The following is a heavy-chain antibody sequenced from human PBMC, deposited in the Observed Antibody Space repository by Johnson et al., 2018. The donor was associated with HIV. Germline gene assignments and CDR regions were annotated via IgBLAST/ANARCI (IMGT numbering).Heavy chain of an antibody. CDR2: ISYDGSNK. Sequence: QVQLVESGGGVVQPGRSLRLSCAASGFTFSSYAMHWVRQAPGKGLEWVAVISYDGSNKYYAESVKGRFTISRDNSKNTLYLQMNSLRAEDTAVYYCTKDPGRRELRRDAFDIWGQGTMVTVSS. CDR1: GFTFSSYA. CDR3: TKDPGRRELRRDAFDI. V-gene: IGHV3-30-3*01. D-gene: IGHD1-26*01. J-gene: IGHJ3*02.